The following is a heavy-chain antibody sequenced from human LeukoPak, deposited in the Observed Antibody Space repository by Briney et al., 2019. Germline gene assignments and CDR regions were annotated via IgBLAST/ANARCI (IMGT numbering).Heavy chain of an antibody. J-gene: IGHJ4*02. CDR3: ARDRSGSRVYDY. D-gene: IGHD1-26*01. V-gene: IGHV1-69*13. CDR1: GGTFSSYA. CDR2: IIPIFGTA. Sequence: GASVKVSCKASGGTFSSYATSWVRQAPGQGLEWMGGIIPIFGTANYAQKFQGRVTITADESTSTAYMELSSLRSDDTAVYYCARDRSGSRVYDYWGQGTLVTVSS.